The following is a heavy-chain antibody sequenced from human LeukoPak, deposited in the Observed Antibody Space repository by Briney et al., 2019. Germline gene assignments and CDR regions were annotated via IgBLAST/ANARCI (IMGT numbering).Heavy chain of an antibody. CDR2: MKKDGSET. CDR3: GRHRSGSGTYFIDH. V-gene: IGHV3-7*01. CDR1: GLTFSSYS. J-gene: IGHJ4*02. Sequence: TGGSLRLSCVVSGLTFSSYSMIWVRQAPGKGLQWVANMKKDGSETNYGDSVKGRFTISRDNAKNSLYLQMNSLRAEDTAVYYCGRHRSGSGTYFIDHWGKGTLVSVSS. D-gene: IGHD3-10*01.